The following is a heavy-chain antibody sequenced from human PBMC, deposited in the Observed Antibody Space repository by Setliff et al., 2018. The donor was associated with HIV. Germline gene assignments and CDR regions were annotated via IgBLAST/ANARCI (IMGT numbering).Heavy chain of an antibody. D-gene: IGHD1-26*01. J-gene: IGHJ3*02. V-gene: IGHV1-69*05. Sequence: GASVKVSCKVSGYTLTELSMHWVRQAPGQGLEWMGGIIPIFGTANYAQKFQGRVTITTDESTSTAYMELSSLRSEDTAVYYCARAPELYSGSYDAFDIWGQGT. CDR2: IIPIFGTA. CDR1: GYTLTELS. CDR3: ARAPELYSGSYDAFDI.